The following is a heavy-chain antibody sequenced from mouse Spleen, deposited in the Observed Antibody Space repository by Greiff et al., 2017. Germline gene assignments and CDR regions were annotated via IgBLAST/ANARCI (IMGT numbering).Heavy chain of an antibody. V-gene: IGHV1-15*01. Sequence: QVQLKESGAELVRPGASVTLSCKASGYTFTDYEMHWVKQTPVHGLEWIGAIDPETGGTAYNQKFKGKAILTADKSSSTAYMELRSLTSEDSAVYYCTRSGGYDPAWFAYWGQGTLVTVSA. J-gene: IGHJ3*01. CDR2: IDPETGGT. D-gene: IGHD2-2*01. CDR3: TRSGGYDPAWFAY. CDR1: GYTFTDYE.